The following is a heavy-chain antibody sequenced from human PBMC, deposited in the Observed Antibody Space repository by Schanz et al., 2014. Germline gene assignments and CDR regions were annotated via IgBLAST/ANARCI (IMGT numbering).Heavy chain of an antibody. Sequence: EVQLVESGGGLIQPGGSLRLSCAVSGFTVNTNYMSWVRQAPGKGLEWISSMYINSGSTQYADSVKGRFIISRDSSKNTLFLQMNRLRAEDTAVYFGARDGGRDGYNLGFDVWGQGTLVTVSS. J-gene: IGHJ3*01. V-gene: IGHV3-53*01. CDR2: MYINSGST. D-gene: IGHD5-12*01. CDR1: GFTVNTNY. CDR3: ARDGGRDGYNLGFDV.